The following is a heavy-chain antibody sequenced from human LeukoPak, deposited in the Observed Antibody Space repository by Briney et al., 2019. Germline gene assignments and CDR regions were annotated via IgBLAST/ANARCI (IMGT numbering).Heavy chain of an antibody. CDR1: GFSFSSYW. Sequence: GGSLRLSCEVSGFSFSSYWMHWVRQAPGKGLVWVSRIKSDGSSTSYADSVKGRFTISRDNAKKTLYLQMDSLRDEDTAVYYCATSKWELPSPYDYWGQGTLVTVSS. CDR3: ATSKWELPSPYDY. J-gene: IGHJ4*02. D-gene: IGHD1-26*01. V-gene: IGHV3-74*01. CDR2: IKSDGSST.